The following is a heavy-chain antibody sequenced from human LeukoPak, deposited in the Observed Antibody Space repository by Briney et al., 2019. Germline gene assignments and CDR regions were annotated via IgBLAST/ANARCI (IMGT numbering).Heavy chain of an antibody. CDR1: GGSFSGYY. CDR3: ASNSFDYYGSGSYSVDY. Sequence: PSETLSLTCAVYGGSFSGYYWSWIRQPPGKGLEWIGEINHSGSTNYNPSLKSRVTISVDTSKNQFSLKLSSVTAADTAVYYCASNSFDYYGSGSYSVDYWGQGTLVTVSS. J-gene: IGHJ4*02. V-gene: IGHV4-34*01. D-gene: IGHD3-10*01. CDR2: INHSGST.